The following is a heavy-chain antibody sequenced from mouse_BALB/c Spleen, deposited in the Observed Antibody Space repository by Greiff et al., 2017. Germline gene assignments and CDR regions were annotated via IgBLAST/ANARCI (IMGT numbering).Heavy chain of an antibody. J-gene: IGHJ4*01. D-gene: IGHD2-1*01. Sequence: QVQLQQSGAELVRPGASVTLSCKASGYTFTDYEMHWVKQTPVHGLEWIGAIDPETGGTAYNQKFKGKATLTADKSSSTAYMELRSLTSEDSAVYYCTPSTNYAMDYWGQGTSVTVSS. CDR3: TPSTNYAMDY. CDR2: IDPETGGT. CDR1: GYTFTDYE. V-gene: IGHV1-15*01.